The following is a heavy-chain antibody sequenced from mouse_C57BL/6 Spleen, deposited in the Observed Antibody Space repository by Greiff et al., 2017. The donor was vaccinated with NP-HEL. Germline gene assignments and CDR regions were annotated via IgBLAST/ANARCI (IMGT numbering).Heavy chain of an antibody. D-gene: IGHD2-4*01. Sequence: DVKLVESGGGLVKPGGSLKLSCAASGFTFSDYGMHWVRQAPEKGLEWVTYISSGSSTIYYADTVKGRFTISRDNAKNTLFLQMTSLRSEDTAMYYCARGYDYDLSYWGQGTTLTVSS. CDR2: ISSGSSTI. V-gene: IGHV5-17*01. CDR3: ARGYDYDLSY. J-gene: IGHJ2*01. CDR1: GFTFSDYG.